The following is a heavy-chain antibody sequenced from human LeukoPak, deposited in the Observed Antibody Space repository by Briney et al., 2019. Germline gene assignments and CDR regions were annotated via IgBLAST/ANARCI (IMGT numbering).Heavy chain of an antibody. CDR3: ARAPDRTYYYGSGSPED. CDR1: GGSFSGYY. V-gene: IGHV4-34*01. Sequence: SETLSLTCAVYGGSFSGYYWSWLRQPPGKGLEWIGEINHSGSTNYNPSLKSRVTISVDTSKNQFSLKLSSVTAADTAVYYCARAPDRTYYYGSGSPEDWGQGTLVTVSS. CDR2: INHSGST. D-gene: IGHD3-10*01. J-gene: IGHJ4*02.